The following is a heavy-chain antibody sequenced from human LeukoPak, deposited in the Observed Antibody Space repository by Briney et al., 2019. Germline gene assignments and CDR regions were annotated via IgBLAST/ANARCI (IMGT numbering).Heavy chain of an antibody. J-gene: IGHJ6*02. V-gene: IGHV1-2*02. Sequence: ASVKVSCKASGYTFTGYYMHWVRQAPGQGLEWMGWINPNSGGTNYAQKFQGRVTMTRDTSISTAYMELSRLRSDDTAVYYCARAMTTGYYYGMDVWGQGTTVTVSS. D-gene: IGHD4-11*01. CDR2: INPNSGGT. CDR3: ARAMTTGYYYGMDV. CDR1: GYTFTGYY.